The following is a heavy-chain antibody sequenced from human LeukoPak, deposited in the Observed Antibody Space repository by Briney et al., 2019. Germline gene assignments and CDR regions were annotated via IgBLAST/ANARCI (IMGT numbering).Heavy chain of an antibody. CDR2: INPSGGST. CDR3: ARDLGSSSWYGSAFDI. CDR1: GYTFTSYY. V-gene: IGHV1-46*01. D-gene: IGHD6-13*01. Sequence: ASVKVSCKASGYTFTSYYMHWVRQAPGQGLEWMGIINPSGGSTSYAQKFQGRVTMTRDTSISTAYMELSRLRSDDTAVYYCARDLGSSSWYGSAFDIWGQGTMVTVSS. J-gene: IGHJ3*02.